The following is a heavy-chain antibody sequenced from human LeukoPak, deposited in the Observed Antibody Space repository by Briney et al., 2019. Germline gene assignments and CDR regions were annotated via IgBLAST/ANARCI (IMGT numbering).Heavy chain of an antibody. CDR3: TRSRRHSNSSGTFAFDI. V-gene: IGHV3-49*04. D-gene: IGHD6-6*01. Sequence: GRSLRLSCTASGFTFGDYAMSWVRQAPGKGLEWVGFIRSKAYGGTTEYAASVKGRFTISRDDSKSIAYLQMNSLKTEDTAVYYCTRSRRHSNSSGTFAFDIWGQGTMVTVSS. CDR2: IRSKAYGGTT. CDR1: GFTFGDYA. J-gene: IGHJ3*02.